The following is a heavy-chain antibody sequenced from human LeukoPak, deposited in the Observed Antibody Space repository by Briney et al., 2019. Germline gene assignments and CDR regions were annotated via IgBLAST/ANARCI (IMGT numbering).Heavy chain of an antibody. J-gene: IGHJ4*02. Sequence: GASVKVSCKASGYTFTTYAMNWVRQAPGQGLEWMGWINTNTGNPTYAQGFTGRFVFSLDTSVSTAYLQISSLKAEDTAVYYCGRDSISGSYVHYDNWGQGTLVTVSS. CDR2: INTNTGNP. D-gene: IGHD1-26*01. CDR1: GYTFTTYA. V-gene: IGHV7-4-1*02. CDR3: GRDSISGSYVHYDN.